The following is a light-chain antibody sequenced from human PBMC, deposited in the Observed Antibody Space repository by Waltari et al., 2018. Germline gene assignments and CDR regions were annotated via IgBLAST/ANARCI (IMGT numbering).Light chain of an antibody. V-gene: IGLV2-14*01. CDR2: DVS. J-gene: IGLJ2*01. Sequence: QSALTQPASVSGSPGQSITISCPGTSSDVGGYNYVSWYQPYPGKVPKLMIYDVSKWPSGVSNRFSGSKSGNTASLTISGLQAEDEADYYCSSYTSSNTVIFGGGTKLTVL. CDR1: SSDVGGYNY. CDR3: SSYTSSNTVI.